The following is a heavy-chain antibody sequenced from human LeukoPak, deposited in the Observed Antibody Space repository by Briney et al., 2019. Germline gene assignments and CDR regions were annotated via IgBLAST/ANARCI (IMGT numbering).Heavy chain of an antibody. D-gene: IGHD5-18*01. J-gene: IGHJ6*03. CDR2: INPSGGST. Sequence: ASVKVSCKASGYTFTSYYMHWVRQAPGQGLEWMGIINPSGGSTSYAQKFQGRVTMTRDTSTSTVYMELSSLRSEDTAVYYCARDGLRGYSYDLKGPSYYYYYMDVWGKGTTVTVSS. CDR3: ARDGLRGYSYDLKGPSYYYYYMDV. CDR1: GYTFTSYY. V-gene: IGHV1-46*01.